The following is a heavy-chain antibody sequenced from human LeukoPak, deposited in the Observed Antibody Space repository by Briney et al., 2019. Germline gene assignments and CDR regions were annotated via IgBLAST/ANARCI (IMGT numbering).Heavy chain of an antibody. CDR3: ARDGIVATLGRFDP. CDR2: ISAYNGNT. Sequence: GASVKVSCKASGYTFTSYGISWVRQAPGQGLEWMGWISAYNGNTNYAQKLRGRVTMTTDTSTSTAYMELRSLRSDDTAVYYCARDGIVATLGRFDPWGQGTLVTVSS. D-gene: IGHD5-12*01. V-gene: IGHV1-18*01. J-gene: IGHJ5*02. CDR1: GYTFTSYG.